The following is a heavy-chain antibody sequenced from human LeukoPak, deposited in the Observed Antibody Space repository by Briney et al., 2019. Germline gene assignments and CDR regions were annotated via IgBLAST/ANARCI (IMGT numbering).Heavy chain of an antibody. CDR3: ARWEGGSYYDFDY. CDR1: GDSISSSSYY. CDR2: INYFDST. Sequence: SETLSLTCTVSGDSISSSSYYWGWIRQPPGKGLEWIGCINYFDSTYYIPSLMSRVTISVEASKNHFSLKLSSVTAADTAVYYCARWEGGSYYDFDYWGQGTLVTVSS. D-gene: IGHD1-26*01. J-gene: IGHJ4*02. V-gene: IGHV4-39*02.